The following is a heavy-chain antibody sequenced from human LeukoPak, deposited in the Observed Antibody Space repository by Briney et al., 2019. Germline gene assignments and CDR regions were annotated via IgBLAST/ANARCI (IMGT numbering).Heavy chain of an antibody. J-gene: IGHJ5*02. Sequence: ASVKVSCKASGYTFTTYGISWVRLAPGQGLEWMGWISAYNGNTNYAQQFQGRVTMTTDTSMSTAYMELRSLRADDTAVYYCARDLIAVRPGWFDPWGQGSLVTVSS. D-gene: IGHD6-6*01. CDR1: GYTFTTYG. V-gene: IGHV1-18*01. CDR2: ISAYNGNT. CDR3: ARDLIAVRPGWFDP.